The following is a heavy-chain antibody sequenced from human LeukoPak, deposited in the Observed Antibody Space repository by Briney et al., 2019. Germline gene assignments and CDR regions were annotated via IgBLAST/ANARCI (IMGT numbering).Heavy chain of an antibody. Sequence: GGSLRLSCAASGFTFSSNWMSGVRQAPGKGLEWVANIKEDGSEKNYVDSVKGRFTISRDNAKNSLFLQMNSLRVEDTAVYYCARFANLASWGQGTQVTVSS. CDR1: GFTFSSNW. J-gene: IGHJ5*02. D-gene: IGHD3-16*01. CDR2: IKEDGSEK. CDR3: ARFANLAS. V-gene: IGHV3-7*01.